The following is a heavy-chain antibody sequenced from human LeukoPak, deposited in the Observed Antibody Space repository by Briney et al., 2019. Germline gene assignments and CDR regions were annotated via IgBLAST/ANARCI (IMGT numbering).Heavy chain of an antibody. D-gene: IGHD2-2*01. CDR3: ARVGAYCTSTSCLDY. CDR1: GYTFTNYG. CDR2: ISAYNGNT. V-gene: IGHV1-18*01. J-gene: IGHJ4*02. Sequence: ASVKVSCKASGYTFTNYGISWERQAPGQGLEWMGWISAYNGNTNYAQKLQGRVTMTTDTSTSTAYMELRSLTSDDTAVYYCARVGAYCTSTSCLDYWGQGTLVTVSS.